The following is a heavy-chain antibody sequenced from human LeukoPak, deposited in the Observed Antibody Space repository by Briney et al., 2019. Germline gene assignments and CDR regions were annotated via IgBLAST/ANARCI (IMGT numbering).Heavy chain of an antibody. CDR3: ARQEGSSDAFDI. CDR1: GGSISSSSYY. J-gene: IGHJ3*02. Sequence: SETPSLTCTVSGGSISSSSYYWGWIRQPPGKGLEWIGSIYYSGSTYYNPSLKSRVTISVDTSKNQFSLKLSSVTAADTAVYYCARQEGSSDAFDIWGQGTMVTVSS. D-gene: IGHD1-26*01. CDR2: IYYSGST. V-gene: IGHV4-39*01.